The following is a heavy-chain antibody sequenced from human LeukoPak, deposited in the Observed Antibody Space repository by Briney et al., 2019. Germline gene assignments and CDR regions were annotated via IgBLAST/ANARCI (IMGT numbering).Heavy chain of an antibody. CDR1: GASISSYY. CDR2: IHTSGGS. Sequence: SETLFLTCTVSGASISSYYWSWIRQTPEKGLEWMGNIHTSGGSSYYPSLKSRLTMSIDTPKNQLSLKLTSVTAADTAVYFCARLGSYHDFWGQGALVTVSS. D-gene: IGHD1-26*01. V-gene: IGHV4-4*09. CDR3: ARLGSYHDF. J-gene: IGHJ4*02.